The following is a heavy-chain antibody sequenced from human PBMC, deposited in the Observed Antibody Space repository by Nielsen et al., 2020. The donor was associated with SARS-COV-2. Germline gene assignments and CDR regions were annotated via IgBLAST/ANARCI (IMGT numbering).Heavy chain of an antibody. CDR2: INHSGSA. D-gene: IGHD3-10*01. Sequence: SQTLSLTCAVYGESFTDNKWNWVRQPPGKGLEWIGEINHSGSASYNPSLKSQVTISVDTSKNQFSLKLSSVTAADTAVYYCAREYYYGSGILGGYWGQGTLVTVSS. CDR3: AREYYYGSGILGGY. V-gene: IGHV4-34*01. CDR1: GESFTDNK. J-gene: IGHJ4*02.